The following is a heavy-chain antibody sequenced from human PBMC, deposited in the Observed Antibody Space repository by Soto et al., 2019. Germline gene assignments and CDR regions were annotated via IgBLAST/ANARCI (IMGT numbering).Heavy chain of an antibody. CDR1: GFTFSSYS. D-gene: IGHD2-15*01. Sequence: GGSLRLSCAASGFTFSSYSMNWVRQAPGKGLEWVSYISSSSSTIYYADSVKGRFTISRDNAKNSLYLQMNSLRAEDTAVYYCAKDVDSYCSGGRCYIRWFDPWGQGTLVTVSS. CDR2: ISSSSSTI. V-gene: IGHV3-48*01. CDR3: AKDVDSYCSGGRCYIRWFDP. J-gene: IGHJ5*02.